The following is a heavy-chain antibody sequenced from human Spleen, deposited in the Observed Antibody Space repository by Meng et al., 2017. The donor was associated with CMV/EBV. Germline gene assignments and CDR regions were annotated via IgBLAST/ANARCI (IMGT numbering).Heavy chain of an antibody. Sequence: GESLKISCAASGFTFSNAWMSWVRQAPGKGLEWVSRISGSDGSTYYADSVKGRFTISRDISKNTLYLQMNSLRAEDTAVYFCAKAPDIVLLPAATYYFDYWGQGTLVTVSS. J-gene: IGHJ4*02. CDR3: AKAPDIVLLPAATYYFDY. D-gene: IGHD2-2*01. CDR1: GFTFSNAW. CDR2: ISGSDGST. V-gene: IGHV3-23*01.